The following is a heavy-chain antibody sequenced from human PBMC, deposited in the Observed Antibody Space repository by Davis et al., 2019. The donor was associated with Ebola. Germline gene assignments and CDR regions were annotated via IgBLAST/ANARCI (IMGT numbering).Heavy chain of an antibody. CDR2: VSTRSSYI. D-gene: IGHD1-26*01. CDR3: VRDWDGSGSFDY. V-gene: IGHV3-21*01. Sequence: GGSLRLSCAASGFTFNSYAMNWVRQAPGKGLEWVSSVSTRSSYIHYADSVKGRFTISRDNAKSSLYLQMNSLRAEDTAVYYCVRDWDGSGSFDYWGQGTLVTVSS. J-gene: IGHJ4*02. CDR1: GFTFNSYA.